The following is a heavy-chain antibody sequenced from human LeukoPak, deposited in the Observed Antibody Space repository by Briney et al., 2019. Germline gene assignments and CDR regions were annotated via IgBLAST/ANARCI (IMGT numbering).Heavy chain of an antibody. CDR1: GFTFSSYS. Sequence: GGSLRLSCAASGFTFSSYSMNWVRQTPGKGLEWVSYISSSSTIYYADSVKGQFTISRDNAKNSLYLQMNSLRDEDTAVYYCARDGGLVGASGAFDYWGQGTLVTVSS. CDR3: ARDGGLVGASGAFDY. J-gene: IGHJ4*02. V-gene: IGHV3-48*02. D-gene: IGHD1-26*01. CDR2: ISSSSTI.